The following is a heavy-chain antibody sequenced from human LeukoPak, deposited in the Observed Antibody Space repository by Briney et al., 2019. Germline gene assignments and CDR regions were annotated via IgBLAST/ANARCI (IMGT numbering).Heavy chain of an antibody. D-gene: IGHD6-19*01. CDR2: IKSRTDGGIT. CDR3: STSVAGSGSP. V-gene: IGHV3-15*01. Sequence: PGGSLRLSYAASGFTFSSAWMIWVRQAPGKGLEWVGRIKSRTDGGITDYAASVKGRFTISRDDSKNTLYLQMNSLQTEDTAVYYCSTSVAGSGSPWGQGTLVTVSS. CDR1: GFTFSSAW. J-gene: IGHJ5*02.